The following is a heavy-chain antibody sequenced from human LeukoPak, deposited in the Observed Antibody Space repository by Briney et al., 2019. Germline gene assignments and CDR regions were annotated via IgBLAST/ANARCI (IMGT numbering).Heavy chain of an antibody. D-gene: IGHD2-2*01. Sequence: GGSLRLSCSASGLTFKDYAMHRVRQAPGLGLEWVAVIASDGRTTYYADSVSGRFTISRDNSNNALSLQMNSLSADDTAVYYCARAAEASCSGTSCYRYFHHWGQGTLVIVSS. J-gene: IGHJ1*01. CDR1: GLTFKDYA. CDR3: ARAAEASCSGTSCYRYFHH. CDR2: IASDGRTT. V-gene: IGHV3-30*04.